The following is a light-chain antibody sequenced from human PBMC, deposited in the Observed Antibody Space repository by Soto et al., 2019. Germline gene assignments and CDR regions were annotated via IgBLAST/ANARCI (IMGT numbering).Light chain of an antibody. Sequence: EIVMTQSPATLSVSPGDGATLSCRASQSVDSYLAWYQQKPGQTSRPLIYGASTRPTGIPVRFSGSGAGTEFTLTAISLQSEDCAGYYCQQYNDCPLAFGYGTKVEI. V-gene: IGKV3D-15*01. CDR3: QQYNDCPLA. J-gene: IGKJ4*01. CDR2: GAS. CDR1: QSVDSY.